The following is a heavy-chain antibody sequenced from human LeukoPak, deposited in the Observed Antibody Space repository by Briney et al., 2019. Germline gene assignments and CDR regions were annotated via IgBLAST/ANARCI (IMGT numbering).Heavy chain of an antibody. CDR3: ARGWCSGGSCYSGFDY. Sequence: SVKLSFKASGGTFSSYAISWARQAPGQGLEWMGGIIPIFGTANYAQKFQGRVTITADESTSTAYMELSSLRSEDTAVYYCARGWCSGGSCYSGFDYWGQGTLATVSS. CDR1: GGTFSSYA. D-gene: IGHD2-15*01. CDR2: IIPIFGTA. V-gene: IGHV1-69*13. J-gene: IGHJ4*02.